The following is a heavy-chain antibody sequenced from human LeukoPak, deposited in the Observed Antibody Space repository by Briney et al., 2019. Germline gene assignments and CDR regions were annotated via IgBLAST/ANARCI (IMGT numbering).Heavy chain of an antibody. D-gene: IGHD2-8*01. CDR2: ISGSGGST. CDR3: AKGSLMVYAITSIYFDY. CDR1: GFTFSSYA. V-gene: IGHV3-23*01. J-gene: IGHJ4*02. Sequence: GGSLRLSCAASGFTFSSYAMSWVRQAPGKGLDWVSAISGSGGSTYYADSVKGRLTISRDNSKNTLYLQMNSLRAEDTAVYYCAKGSLMVYAITSIYFDYWGQGTLVTVSS.